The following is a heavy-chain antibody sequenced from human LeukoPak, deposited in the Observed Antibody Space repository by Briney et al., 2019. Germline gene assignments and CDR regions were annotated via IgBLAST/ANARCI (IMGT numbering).Heavy chain of an antibody. CDR2: IYSGGST. J-gene: IGHJ4*02. V-gene: IGHV3-53*01. D-gene: IGHD5-24*01. Sequence: GGSLRLSCAASGFTFRSNYMSWVRQDPGKGLEWVSVIYSGGSTYYADSVKGRFTISRDNSKNTLYLQMNSLRAEDTAVYYCARGWEMATITRLDYWGQGTLVTVSS. CDR3: ARGWEMATITRLDY. CDR1: GFTFRSNY.